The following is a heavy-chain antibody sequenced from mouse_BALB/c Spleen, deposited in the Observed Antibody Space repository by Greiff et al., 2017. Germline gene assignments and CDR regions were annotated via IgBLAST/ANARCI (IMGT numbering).Heavy chain of an antibody. CDR3: ARLDSSGYDAMDY. Sequence: EVMLVESGGGLVKPGGSLKLSCAASGFAFSSYYMSWVRQTPEKRLEWVAYISSGGGSTYYPDTVKGRFTISRDNAKNTLYLQMSSLKSEDTAMYYCARLDSSGYDAMDYWGQGTSVTVSS. V-gene: IGHV5-12-1*01. CDR2: ISSGGGST. CDR1: GFAFSSYY. D-gene: IGHD3-2*01. J-gene: IGHJ4*01.